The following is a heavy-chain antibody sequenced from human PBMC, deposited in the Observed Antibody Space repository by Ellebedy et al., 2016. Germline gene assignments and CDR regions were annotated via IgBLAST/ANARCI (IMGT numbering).Heavy chain of an antibody. Sequence: GESLKISXAASGFTFSSSWMTWVRQAPGKGLEWVANLNQDGSEKYYVDSVKGRFTISRDNAKNSLYLQMNSLRAEDTAVYYCARERGGVAAVVVNWFDPWGQGTLVTVSS. D-gene: IGHD6-13*01. CDR2: LNQDGSEK. CDR3: ARERGGVAAVVVNWFDP. J-gene: IGHJ5*02. V-gene: IGHV3-7*01. CDR1: GFTFSSSW.